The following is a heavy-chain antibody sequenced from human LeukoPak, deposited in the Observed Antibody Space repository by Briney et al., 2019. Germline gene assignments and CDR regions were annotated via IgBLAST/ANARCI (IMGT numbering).Heavy chain of an antibody. CDR2: TYHSGST. J-gene: IGHJ1*01. Sequence: PSETLSLTCAVSGGSISITNWWGWVRQPPGKGLEWIGDTYHSGSTNYNPSLQSRVTISVDTSKNQFSLNLNSVTAADTAVYYCARGGAARLHFQNWGQGTLVTVSS. CDR1: GGSISITNW. CDR3: ARGGAARLHFQN. V-gene: IGHV4-4*02. D-gene: IGHD6-6*01.